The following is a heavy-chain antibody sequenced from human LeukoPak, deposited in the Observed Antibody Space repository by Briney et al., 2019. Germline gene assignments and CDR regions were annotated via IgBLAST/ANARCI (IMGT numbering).Heavy chain of an antibody. CDR1: GGSISSYY. D-gene: IGHD3-3*01. CDR3: ASGGFWSGYYLYYFDY. V-gene: IGHV4-59*01. J-gene: IGHJ4*02. CDR2: IYYSGST. Sequence: SETLSLTCTVSGGSISSYYWSWIRQPPGKGLEWIGYIYYSGSTNYNPSLKSRVTISVDTSKNQFSLKLSSVTAADTAVYYCASGGFWSGYYLYYFDYWGQGTLVTVSS.